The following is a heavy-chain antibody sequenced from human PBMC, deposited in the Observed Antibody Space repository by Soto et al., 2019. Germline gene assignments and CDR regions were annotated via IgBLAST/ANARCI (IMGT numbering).Heavy chain of an antibody. CDR3: TRDPGGFGELLQGYFDY. J-gene: IGHJ4*02. CDR1: GLTFGDYA. Sequence: GGSLRLSCTASGLTFGDYAMSWFRQAPGKGLEWVGFIRSKAYGGTTEYAASVKGRFTISRDDSKSIAYLQMNSLKTEAAAVYYCTRDPGGFGELLQGYFDYWGQGTLVTVSS. V-gene: IGHV3-49*03. D-gene: IGHD3-10*01. CDR2: IRSKAYGGTT.